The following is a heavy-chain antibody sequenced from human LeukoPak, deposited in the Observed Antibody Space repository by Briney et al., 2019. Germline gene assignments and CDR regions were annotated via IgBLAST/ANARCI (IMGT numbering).Heavy chain of an antibody. CDR3: ARDQYDILTGSEY. CDR1: GYTFNGYY. J-gene: IGHJ4*02. V-gene: IGHV1-2*02. D-gene: IGHD3-9*01. CDR2: INPNSGGT. Sequence: ASVKVSCKASGYTFNGYYKHWVRQAPGQGLEWMGWINPNSGGTNYAQKFQGRVTMTRDTSISTAYMELSRLRSDDTAMYYCARDQYDILTGSEYWGQGTLVTVSS.